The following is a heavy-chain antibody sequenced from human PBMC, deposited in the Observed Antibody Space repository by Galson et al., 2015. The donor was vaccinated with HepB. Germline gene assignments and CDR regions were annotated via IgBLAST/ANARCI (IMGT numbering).Heavy chain of an antibody. J-gene: IGHJ5*02. CDR3: ARLDSNYDPNWFDP. V-gene: IGHV4-31*03. CDR2: IYYSGST. CDR1: GGSISSGGYY. Sequence: TLSLTCTVSGGSISSGGYYWSWIRQHPGKGLEWIGYIYYSGSTYYNPSLKSRVTISVDTSKNQFSLKLSSVTAADTAVYYCARLDSNYDPNWFDPWGQGTLVTVSS. D-gene: IGHD4-11*01.